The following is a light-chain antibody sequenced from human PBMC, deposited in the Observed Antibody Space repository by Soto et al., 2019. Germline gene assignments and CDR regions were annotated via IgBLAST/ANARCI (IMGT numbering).Light chain of an antibody. CDR3: QQYSSYPWT. CDR1: QSISSW. Sequence: DIQMTQSPSTLSASVGDRVTITCRASQSISSWLAWYQQKPGKAPKLLIYKASSVESGVPSSFSGSGSGTEFTLTISSLQPDDFATYYCQQYSSYPWTFGQGTKVEIK. CDR2: KAS. J-gene: IGKJ1*01. V-gene: IGKV1-5*03.